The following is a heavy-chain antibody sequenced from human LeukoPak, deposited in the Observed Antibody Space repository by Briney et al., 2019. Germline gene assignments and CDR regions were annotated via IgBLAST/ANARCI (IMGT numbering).Heavy chain of an antibody. CDR2: IYYSGIT. V-gene: IGHV4-39*01. J-gene: IGHJ4*02. CDR3: VRHDDRIHAQVAGAYIFDY. D-gene: IGHD1-26*01. CDR1: GASISSSSYY. Sequence: PSETLSLTCTVSGASISSSSYYWGWIRQPPGKGLEWIGSIYYSGITYDNPSLKSRVTISVDTSKNQFSLRVSSVTAADTAVYYCVRHDDRIHAQVAGAYIFDYWGQGTLVTVSS.